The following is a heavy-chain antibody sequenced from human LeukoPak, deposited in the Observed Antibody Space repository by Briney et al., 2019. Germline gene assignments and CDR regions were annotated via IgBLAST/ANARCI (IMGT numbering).Heavy chain of an antibody. CDR2: IWYDGSNK. J-gene: IGHJ3*02. D-gene: IGHD6-13*01. Sequence: PGGSLRLSCAASGFTFSSYGMHWVRQAPGKGLEWVAVIWYDGSNKYYADSVEGRFTISRDNSKNTLYLQMNSLRAEDTAVYYCARPTAADAKRGHDAFDIWGQGTMVTVSS. CDR1: GFTFSSYG. CDR3: ARPTAADAKRGHDAFDI. V-gene: IGHV3-33*08.